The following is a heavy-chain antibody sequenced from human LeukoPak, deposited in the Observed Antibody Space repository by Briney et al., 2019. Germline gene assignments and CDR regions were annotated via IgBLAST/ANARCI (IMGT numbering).Heavy chain of an antibody. CDR1: GNSITSDF. CDR2: INYSGRS. V-gene: IGHV4-59*08. J-gene: IGHJ4*02. D-gene: IGHD2/OR15-2a*01. Sequence: PSETLSLTCSVSGNSITSDFWSWIQQSPGKGLEWIGYINYSGRSEYDPSLKSRVTISVDRSTKRVSLKMRSVTAADTAVYYCARLDCLSNECYNYWAVGALVTVSS. CDR3: ARLDCLSNECYNY.